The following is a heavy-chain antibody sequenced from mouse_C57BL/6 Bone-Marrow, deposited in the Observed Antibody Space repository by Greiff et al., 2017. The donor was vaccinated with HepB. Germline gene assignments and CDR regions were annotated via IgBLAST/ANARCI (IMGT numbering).Heavy chain of an antibody. D-gene: IGHD1-1*01. CDR1: GFSLSTSGMG. Sequence: QVTLKVSGPGILQSSQPLSLPCSFSGFSLSTSGMGVSWIRQPSGKGLEWLAHIYWDDDKRYNPSLKSRLTISKDTSRNQVFLKITRVDTADTATYYCARRARSRSYVASYWYFDVWGTGTTVTGAS. V-gene: IGHV8-12*01. CDR3: ARRARSRSYVASYWYFDV. CDR2: IYWDDDK. J-gene: IGHJ1*03.